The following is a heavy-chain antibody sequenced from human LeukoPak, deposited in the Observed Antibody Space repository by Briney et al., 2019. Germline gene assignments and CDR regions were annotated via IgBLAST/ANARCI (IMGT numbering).Heavy chain of an antibody. D-gene: IGHD3-3*01. Sequence: ASVKVSCKASGYTFTSYGISWVRQAPGQGLEWMGWISAYNGNTNYAQKLQGRVTMTTDTSTSTAYMELRSLRSDDTAVYYCARGYDFWSGKESWFDPWGQGTLVTVSS. CDR1: GYTFTSYG. J-gene: IGHJ5*02. CDR3: ARGYDFWSGKESWFDP. V-gene: IGHV1-18*01. CDR2: ISAYNGNT.